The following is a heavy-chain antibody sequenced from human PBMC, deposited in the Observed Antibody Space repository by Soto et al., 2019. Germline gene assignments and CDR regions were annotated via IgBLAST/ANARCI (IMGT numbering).Heavy chain of an antibody. CDR1: GFTFSSYW. CDR2: IIKGGSEK. D-gene: IGHD3-10*01. V-gene: IGHV3-7*03. Sequence: VRLSCAASGFTFSSYWMTWVRQAPGKGLEWVANIIKGGSEKSYVDSVKGRFTISRDNAKSSLYLEMNSLRVEDTAVYYCARDWGGLGYWGQGTLVTVSS. CDR3: ARDWGGLGY. J-gene: IGHJ4*02.